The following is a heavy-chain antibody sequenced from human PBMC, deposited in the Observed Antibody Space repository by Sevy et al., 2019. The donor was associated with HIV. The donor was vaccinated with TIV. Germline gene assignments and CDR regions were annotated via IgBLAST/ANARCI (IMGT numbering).Heavy chain of an antibody. CDR1: GFTFSSYS. CDR3: ARDFGVRGEDDAFDI. J-gene: IGHJ3*02. V-gene: IGHV3-48*01. CDR2: ISSSSSTI. Sequence: GGSLRLSCAASGFTFSSYSMNWVRQAPGKGLEWVSYISSSSSTIYYADSVKGRFTISRDNAKNSLYLQMNSLRGGDKAVYYCARDFGVRGEDDAFDIWGQGTMVTVSS. D-gene: IGHD3-10*01.